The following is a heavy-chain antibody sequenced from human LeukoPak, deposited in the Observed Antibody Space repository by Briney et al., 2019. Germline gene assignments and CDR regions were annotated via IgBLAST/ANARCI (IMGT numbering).Heavy chain of an antibody. J-gene: IGHJ4*02. V-gene: IGHV1-69*13. CDR1: GYTFTSYY. D-gene: IGHD3-3*01. Sequence: SVKVSCKASGYTFTSYYMHWVRQAPGQGLEWMGGIIPIFGTANYAQKFQGRVTITADESTSTAYMELSSLRSEDTAVYYCAGTHAPVLRFLEWLLPFDYWGQGTLVTVSS. CDR3: AGTHAPVLRFLEWLLPFDY. CDR2: IIPIFGTA.